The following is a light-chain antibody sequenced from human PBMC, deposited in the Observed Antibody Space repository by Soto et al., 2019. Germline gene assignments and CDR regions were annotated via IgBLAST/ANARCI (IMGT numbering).Light chain of an antibody. CDR3: QQYNSYPYT. J-gene: IGKJ5*01. CDR1: PSVSNS. CDR2: DAS. Sequence: ESVLTQSPATLSLSPGERATLSCRASPSVSNSLAWYQHKPGQAPRLLIYDASNRATGVPTRFSGSGSGTDFTLTISSLQPDDFATYYCQQYNSYPYTFGQGTRLENK. V-gene: IGKV3-11*01.